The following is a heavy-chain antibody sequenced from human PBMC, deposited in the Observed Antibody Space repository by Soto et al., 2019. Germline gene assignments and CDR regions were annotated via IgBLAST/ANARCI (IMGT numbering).Heavy chain of an antibody. V-gene: IGHV1-69*13. D-gene: IGHD6-19*01. CDR2: IIPIFGTA. CDR1: GGTFSSYA. Sequence: VASVKVSCKASGGTFSSYAISWVRQAPGQGLEWMGGIIPIFGTANYAQKFQGRVTITADESTSTAYMELSSLRSEDTAVYYCARRSSGWYYIWFDPWGQGTLVTVSS. J-gene: IGHJ5*02. CDR3: ARRSSGWYYIWFDP.